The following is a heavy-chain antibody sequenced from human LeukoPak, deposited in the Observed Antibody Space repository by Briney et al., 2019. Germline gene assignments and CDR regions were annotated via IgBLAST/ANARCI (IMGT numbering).Heavy chain of an antibody. V-gene: IGHV3-53*01. CDR2: IFSGGTT. CDR3: AREGNYYDMDV. CDR1: GFTVNSNL. Sequence: GGSLRLSCAASGFTVNSNLMSWVRQAPGKGLEWVSVIFSGGTTYYADSVKGRFTISRDNSKNTLYLQMNSLRAEDTAVYYCAREGNYYDMDVWGQGTTVTVSS. J-gene: IGHJ6*02.